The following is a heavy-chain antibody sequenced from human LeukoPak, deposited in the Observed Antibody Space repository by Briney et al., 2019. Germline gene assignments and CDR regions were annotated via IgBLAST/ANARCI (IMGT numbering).Heavy chain of an antibody. D-gene: IGHD5-24*01. CDR1: GGSISSYH. CDR2: IYYSGST. V-gene: IGHV4-59*08. Sequence: SETLSLTCTVSGGSISSYHWSWIRQPPGKGLEWIGYIYYSGSTKYNPSLKSRVTISVDTSKNQFSLKLSSVTAADTAVYYCARGARAGYNLEPFDYWGQGTLVTVSS. J-gene: IGHJ4*02. CDR3: ARGARAGYNLEPFDY.